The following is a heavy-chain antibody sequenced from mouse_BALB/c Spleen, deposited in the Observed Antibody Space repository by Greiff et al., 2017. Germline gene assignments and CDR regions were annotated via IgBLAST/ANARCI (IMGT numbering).Heavy chain of an antibody. D-gene: IGHD2-4*01. CDR1: GFTFSSYA. V-gene: IGHV5-6-5*01. Sequence: EVQLVESWGGLVKPGGSLKLSCAASGFTFSSYAMSWVRQTPEKRLEWVASISSGGSTYYPDSVKGRFTISRDNARNILYLQMSSLRSEDTAMYYCARDGITTGAWFAYWGQGTLVTVSA. CDR3: ARDGITTGAWFAY. J-gene: IGHJ3*01. CDR2: ISSGGST.